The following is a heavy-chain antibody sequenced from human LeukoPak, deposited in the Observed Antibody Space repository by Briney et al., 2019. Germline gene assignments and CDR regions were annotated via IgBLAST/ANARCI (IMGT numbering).Heavy chain of an antibody. CDR1: GFTFSSYA. V-gene: IGHV3-53*01. Sequence: AGGSLRLSCAASGFTFSSYAMSWVRQAPGKGLEWVSVIYSGGSIYYTDSVKGRFTISRDNSKNTLYLQMNSLRAEDTAIYYCARGCSSTSCCFDYWGQGALVTVSS. CDR3: ARGCSSTSCCFDY. CDR2: IYSGGSI. D-gene: IGHD2-2*01. J-gene: IGHJ4*02.